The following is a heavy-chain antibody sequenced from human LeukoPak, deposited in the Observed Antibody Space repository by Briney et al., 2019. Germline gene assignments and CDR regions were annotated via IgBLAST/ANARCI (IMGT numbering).Heavy chain of an antibody. CDR3: VRGDEVDY. Sequence: PGGSLRLSRAASGFTFSSYAMHWVRQAPGKGLEWVAFIRYDGGNGNYADSVKGRFIISRDNSKNTLYLQMKSLGAEDTAVYYCVRGDEVDYWGQGTLVTVSS. J-gene: IGHJ4*02. D-gene: IGHD3-16*01. V-gene: IGHV3-30*02. CDR2: IRYDGGNG. CDR1: GFTFSSYA.